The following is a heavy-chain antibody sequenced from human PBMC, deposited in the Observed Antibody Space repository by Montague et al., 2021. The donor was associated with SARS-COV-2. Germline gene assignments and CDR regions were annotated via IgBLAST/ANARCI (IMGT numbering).Heavy chain of an antibody. CDR3: AKVLYYDNSGGVFDS. CDR2: IYGGETNT. CDR1: GFTFINSP. J-gene: IGHJ4*02. Sequence: SLRLSCAASGFTFINSPMSWVRQAPGKGLEWVSIIYGGETNTFFADSVKGRFSMSRDNTGNTVSLQMNNLRAGDTAIYYCAKVLYYDNSGGVFDSWGQGALVTVSS. V-gene: IGHV3-23*03. D-gene: IGHD3-22*01.